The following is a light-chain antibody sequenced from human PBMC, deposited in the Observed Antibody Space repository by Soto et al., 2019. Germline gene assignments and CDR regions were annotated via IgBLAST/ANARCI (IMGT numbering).Light chain of an antibody. V-gene: IGLV2-23*01. CDR1: SSDVGAYNL. CDR2: EGT. CDR3: CSYGGSDNFVI. Sequence: QSVLTQPASVSGSPGQSITVSCTGTSSDVGAYNLVSWYQQHPGKAPRLIIYEGTKRPSGISHRFSGSKSDNTASLTISGLQPEDEADYYCCSYGGSDNFVIFGGGTKLTVL. J-gene: IGLJ2*01.